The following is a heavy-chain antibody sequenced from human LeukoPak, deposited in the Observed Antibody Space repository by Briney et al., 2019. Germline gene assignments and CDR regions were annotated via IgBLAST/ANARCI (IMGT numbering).Heavy chain of an antibody. CDR2: VYYSGST. CDR3: AILGTGSS. CDR1: GGSLSSNSNY. D-gene: IGHD3-10*01. Sequence: PSETLSLTCTVSGGSLSSNSNYWGWIRQPPGRGLKWIGSVYYSGSTYYNPSLKSRVTISVDPSKIQFSLKLNSVTAADTAVYFCAILGTGSSWGQGTLVTVSS. V-gene: IGHV4-39*01. J-gene: IGHJ5*02.